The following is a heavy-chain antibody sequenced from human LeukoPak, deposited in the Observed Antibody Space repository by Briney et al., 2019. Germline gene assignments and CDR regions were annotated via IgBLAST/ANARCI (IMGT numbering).Heavy chain of an antibody. Sequence: GGSLRLSCAASGFTFSSYSMNWVRQAPGKGLEWVSSITTSSSHIYYADSVKGRFTISRDNARNSLYLQMNSLRAEDTAVYYCASDNRVYGSGSYAFDIWGQGTMVTVSS. D-gene: IGHD3-10*01. CDR3: ASDNRVYGSGSYAFDI. CDR2: ITTSSSHI. V-gene: IGHV3-21*01. J-gene: IGHJ3*02. CDR1: GFTFSSYS.